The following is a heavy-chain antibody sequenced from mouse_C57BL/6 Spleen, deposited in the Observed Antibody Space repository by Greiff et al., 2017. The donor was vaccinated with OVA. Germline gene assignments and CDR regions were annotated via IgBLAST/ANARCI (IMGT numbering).Heavy chain of an antibody. J-gene: IGHJ1*03. CDR2: IHPNSGST. D-gene: IGHD1-1*01. CDR3: ARATVVGYWYFDV. CDR1: GYTFTSYW. V-gene: IGHV1-64*01. Sequence: QVQLQQPGAELVKPGASVKLSCKASGYTFTSYWMHWVKQRPGQGLEWIGMIHPNSGSTNYNEKFKSKATLTVDKSSSTAYMQLSSLTSEDSAVYYCARATVVGYWYFDVWGTGTTVTVSS.